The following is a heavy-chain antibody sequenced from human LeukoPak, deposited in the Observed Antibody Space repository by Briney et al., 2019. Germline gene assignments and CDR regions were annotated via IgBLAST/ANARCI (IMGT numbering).Heavy chain of an antibody. J-gene: IGHJ4*02. Sequence: ASVKVSCRASGHTFVGYYIHWVRQAPGKGLGWMGWIDPNSGGTNYAQKFQGRVTMTRDTSITTAHMELSRLRFDDMAIYYCARSTPELRWGQGTLVTVSS. CDR3: ARSTPELR. CDR1: GHTFVGYY. V-gene: IGHV1-2*02. CDR2: IDPNSGGT. D-gene: IGHD2-15*01.